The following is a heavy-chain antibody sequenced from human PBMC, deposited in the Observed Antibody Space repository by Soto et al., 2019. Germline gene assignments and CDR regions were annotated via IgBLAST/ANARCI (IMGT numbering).Heavy chain of an antibody. Sequence: EVQLLESGGGLVQPGGSLRLSCAASGFTFSSYAMSWVRQAPGKGLEWVSAISGSGGSTYYADSVKGRFTISRDNSKKPLYLQMNSLRAEDTAVYYCAKDPRTEKYGSSWYGYYYGMDVWGQGTTVTVSS. D-gene: IGHD6-13*01. J-gene: IGHJ6*02. CDR3: AKDPRTEKYGSSWYGYYYGMDV. V-gene: IGHV3-23*01. CDR1: GFTFSSYA. CDR2: ISGSGGST.